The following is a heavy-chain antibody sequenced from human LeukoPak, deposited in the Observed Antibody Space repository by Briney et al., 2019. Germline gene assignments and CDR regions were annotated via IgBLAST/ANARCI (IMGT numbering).Heavy chain of an antibody. D-gene: IGHD6-13*01. V-gene: IGHV3-7*01. CDR3: ARFRGSSWYGSVDY. J-gene: IGHJ4*02. CDR1: GFTFSSYW. Sequence: GGSLRLSCAASGFTFSSYWMSWVRQAPGKGLEWVANIKQDGSEKYYVDSVKGRFTISRDNAKNSLYLQMNSLRAEDTAVCYCARFRGSSWYGSVDYWGQGTLVTVSS. CDR2: IKQDGSEK.